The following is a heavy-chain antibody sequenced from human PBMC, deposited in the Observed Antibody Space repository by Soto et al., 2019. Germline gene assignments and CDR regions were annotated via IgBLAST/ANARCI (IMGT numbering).Heavy chain of an antibody. CDR1: GGSISSYY. J-gene: IGHJ5*02. V-gene: IGHV4-59*01. CDR2: IYYSGST. Sequence: PSETLSLTCTVSGGSISSYYWSWIRQPPGKGLEWIGYIYYSGSTNYNPSLKSRVTISVDTSKNQFSLKLSSVTAADTAVYYCARVRPGGWFDPWGQGTMVTVYS. CDR3: ARVRPGGWFDP.